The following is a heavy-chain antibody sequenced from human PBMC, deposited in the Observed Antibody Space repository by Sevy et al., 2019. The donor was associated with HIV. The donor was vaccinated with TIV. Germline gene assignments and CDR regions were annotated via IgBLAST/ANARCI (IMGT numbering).Heavy chain of an antibody. CDR2: IHHSGKT. D-gene: IGHD3-16*01. CDR1: GGSLSTYY. Sequence: SETLSLTCTVSGGSLSTYYWSWVRQSPGEGLEWIAYIHHSGKTEYNPSLSSRVTMSIDTSKNQFTLKMKSMTAADTVTYYCARGGLASVRRGDYYFYGVDVWGQGTSVTVSS. J-gene: IGHJ6*02. V-gene: IGHV4-59*13. CDR3: ARGGLASVRRGDYYFYGVDV.